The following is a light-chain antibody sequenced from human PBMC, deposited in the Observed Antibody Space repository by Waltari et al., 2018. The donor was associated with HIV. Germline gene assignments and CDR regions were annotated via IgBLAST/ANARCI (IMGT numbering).Light chain of an antibody. CDR2: VAV. CDR3: LLSFGDSRL. J-gene: IGLJ2*01. V-gene: IGLV7-46*02. Sequence: QALVTQEPSLTVSPGWTVILTCASHSGPFTTNNYPYWFQQKSGQAPRTLIFVAVKSHSWTPGRFSGLLLGGKAALTLLDARPEDEAVYFCLLSFGDSRLFGGGTKLTVL. CDR1: SGPFTTNNY.